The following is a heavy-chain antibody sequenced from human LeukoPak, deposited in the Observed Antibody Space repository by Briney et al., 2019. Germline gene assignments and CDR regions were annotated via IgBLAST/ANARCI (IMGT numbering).Heavy chain of an antibody. D-gene: IGHD3-10*01. J-gene: IGHJ4*02. CDR2: MNPNSGST. CDR1: GYTFTSYD. Sequence: VASVKVSCKASGYTFTSYDINWVRQATGQGLEWMGWMNPNSGSTGYAQKFQGRVTMTRNTSISTAYMELSSLRSEDTAVYYCARGLLWPTRAVDYWGQGTLVTVSS. CDR3: ARGLLWPTRAVDY. V-gene: IGHV1-8*01.